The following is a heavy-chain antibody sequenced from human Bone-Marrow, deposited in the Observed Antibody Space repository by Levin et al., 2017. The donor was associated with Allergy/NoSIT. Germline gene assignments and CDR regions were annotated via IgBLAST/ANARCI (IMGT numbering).Heavy chain of an antibody. CDR3: ARDFGY. V-gene: IGHV3-30-3*01. CDR1: GFPFSRYA. CDR2: ISVDGTDK. J-gene: IGHJ4*01. Sequence: PGESLKISCAASGFPFSRYAMNWIRQSPAKGLEWLAAISVDGTDKNYADSVKGRFTVSRDNSNNLLYLQMDSLRAEDTAFYYCARDFGYWGQGTLVTVSS.